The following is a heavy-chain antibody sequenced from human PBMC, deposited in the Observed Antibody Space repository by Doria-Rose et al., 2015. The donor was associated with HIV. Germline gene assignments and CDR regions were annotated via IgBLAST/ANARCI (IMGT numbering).Heavy chain of an antibody. Sequence: VQLVQSGGGLVQPGRSLRLSCAASGFTFDDYAMHWVRQAPGKGLECVSGMSWNSNSIDYADSVKGRFTISRDNAKNSLYLQLHSLRAEDTALYYCAKDTVGVLRGVRIDYWGQGTLVTVSS. J-gene: IGHJ4*02. V-gene: IGHV3-9*01. CDR2: MSWNSNSI. D-gene: IGHD3-10*01. CDR3: AKDTVGVLRGVRIDY. CDR1: GFTFDDYA.